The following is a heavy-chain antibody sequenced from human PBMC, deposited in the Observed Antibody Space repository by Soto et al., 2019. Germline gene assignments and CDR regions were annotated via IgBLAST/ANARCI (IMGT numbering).Heavy chain of an antibody. CDR3: ARHWTGDYVIFFDY. CDR1: GGSISSYS. V-gene: IGHV4-59*08. D-gene: IGHD4-17*01. Sequence: SETLSLTCTVSGGSISSYSWSWIRQPPGKGLEWIGYIYYSGSTSYNPSLESRVTISVDTSKNQFSLKLSSVTAADTAVYYCARHWTGDYVIFFDYWGQGTLVTVSS. J-gene: IGHJ4*02. CDR2: IYYSGST.